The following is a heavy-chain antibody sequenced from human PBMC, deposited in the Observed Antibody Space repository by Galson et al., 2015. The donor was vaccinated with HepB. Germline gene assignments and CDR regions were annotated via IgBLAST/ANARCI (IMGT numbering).Heavy chain of an antibody. Sequence: SLRLSCAASGFTFSSYGMHWVRQAPGKGLEWVAVISYDGSNKYYADSVKGRFTISRDNSKNTLYLQMNSLRAEDTAVYYCAKFGVRRTYYDSSGYYRDDAFDIWGQGTMVTVSS. D-gene: IGHD3-22*01. V-gene: IGHV3-30*18. CDR3: AKFGVRRTYYDSSGYYRDDAFDI. J-gene: IGHJ3*02. CDR1: GFTFSSYG. CDR2: ISYDGSNK.